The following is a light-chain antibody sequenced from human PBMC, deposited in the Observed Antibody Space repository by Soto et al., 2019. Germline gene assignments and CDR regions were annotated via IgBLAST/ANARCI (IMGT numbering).Light chain of an antibody. CDR1: SSDVGGYKY. V-gene: IGLV2-8*01. CDR2: EVN. Sequence: QSVLTQPPSASGSPGQSVPISCTGTSSDVGGYKYVSWYQQHPGKAPKLMIFEVNKRPSGVPDRFAGSKSGNTASLTVSGLQAEDEDDYYCSSYAGINNLGVFGTGTKLTVL. CDR3: SSYAGINNLGV. J-gene: IGLJ1*01.